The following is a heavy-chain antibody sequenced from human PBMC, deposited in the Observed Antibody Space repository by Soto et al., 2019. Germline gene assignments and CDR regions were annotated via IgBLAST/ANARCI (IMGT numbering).Heavy chain of an antibody. CDR1: GFSFTTYL. CDR3: ERTPAGHSPDQFDF. V-gene: IGHV5-51*01. J-gene: IGHJ4*02. CDR2: IYPGDSEI. Sequence: PVESLKISFESAGFSFTTYLISVGLQTPGRGLEWMGIIYPGDSEIKYSPSFEGQVNFSVDKSTSTAYLQWIGLKPSDTGMYFCERTPAGHSPDQFDFWGQGSLVTVSS.